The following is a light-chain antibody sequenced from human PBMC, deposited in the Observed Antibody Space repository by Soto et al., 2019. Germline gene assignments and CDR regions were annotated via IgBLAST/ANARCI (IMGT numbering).Light chain of an antibody. CDR2: GAS. J-gene: IGKJ1*01. Sequence: IVLTQSPGTLSLSPGERTTLSCRARQSISRYLAWYQQTAGEATRLLIYGASSRATGIPDRFSGSGSGTDFTLTISRLEPEDFAVYYCQQYGSSPQTFGQGTKVDIK. CDR1: QSISRY. CDR3: QQYGSSPQT. V-gene: IGKV3-20*01.